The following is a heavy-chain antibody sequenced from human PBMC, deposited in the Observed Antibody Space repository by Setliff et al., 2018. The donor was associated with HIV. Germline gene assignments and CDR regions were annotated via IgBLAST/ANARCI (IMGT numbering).Heavy chain of an antibody. CDR3: ARHRPWEVIRHYLDV. J-gene: IGHJ6*03. CDR1: GDSISSYY. Sequence: SSETLSLTCTVSGDSISSYYWSWIRQPPGKGLEWIGYIYTSGITDYNPSLKSRVTISGDTSKNQFSLKLSSVTAADTAVYYCARHRPWEVIRHYLDVWGKGTTVTVSS. V-gene: IGHV4-4*08. CDR2: IYTSGIT. D-gene: IGHD3-22*01.